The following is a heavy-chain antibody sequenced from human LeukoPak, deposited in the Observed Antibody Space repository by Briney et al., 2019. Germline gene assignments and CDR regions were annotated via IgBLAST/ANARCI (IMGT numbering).Heavy chain of an antibody. D-gene: IGHD2/OR15-2a*01. J-gene: IGHJ1*01. CDR1: GFTFSTYG. CDR2: ISYDGSNK. CDR3: ARGDLNSAGVFQH. Sequence: GGSLRLSCAVSGFTFSTYGMHWVRQAPGKGLEWVAVISYDGSNKYYAGSVKGRFTISRDNAKKSLYLQINSLRAEDTAVYYCARGDLNSAGVFQHWGQGTLVTVSS. V-gene: IGHV3-30*03.